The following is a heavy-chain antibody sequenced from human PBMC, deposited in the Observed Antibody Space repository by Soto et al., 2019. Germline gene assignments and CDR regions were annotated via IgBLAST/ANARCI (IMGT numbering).Heavy chain of an antibody. J-gene: IGHJ6*02. V-gene: IGHV3-23*01. D-gene: IGHD6-13*01. CDR2: ISGSGDST. CDR3: AKDRDGAAAGPTKFYGMDV. Sequence: EVQLLESGGGLVQPGGSLRLSCAASGFTFSSYAMSWVRQAPGKGLEWVSVISGSGDSTYYADSVRGRFTISRDNSNNTLYLQMNSLRAGDTAVYYCAKDRDGAAAGPTKFYGMDVWGQGTTVTVSS. CDR1: GFTFSSYA.